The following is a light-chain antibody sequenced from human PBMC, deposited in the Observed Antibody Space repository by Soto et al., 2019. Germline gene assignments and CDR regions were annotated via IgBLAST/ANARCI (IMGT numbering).Light chain of an antibody. CDR3: QQRSKWPIT. CDR2: GAS. CDR1: QSVDSY. V-gene: IGKV3-11*01. Sequence: EIVLTQSPATLSLSPVERATLSCMASQSVDSYLVWYQQKPGQAPRLLIFGASNRATGIPARFSGSGSGTDFTLTINSLEPEDFAVYYCQQRSKWPITFGQGTRLEIK. J-gene: IGKJ5*01.